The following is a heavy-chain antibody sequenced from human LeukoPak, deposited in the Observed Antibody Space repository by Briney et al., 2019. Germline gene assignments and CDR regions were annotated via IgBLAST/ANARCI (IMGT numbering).Heavy chain of an antibody. CDR1: GGSISSGGYY. J-gene: IGHJ4*02. CDR3: ARWGFTRYCSGGSCYGGDY. V-gene: IGHV4-31*03. D-gene: IGHD2-15*01. Sequence: SENLSLTCTVSGGSISSGGYYWSWIRQHPGKGLEWIGFIYGSGSTYYKSSLKSRVTISVDTSKNQFSLKLTSVTAADTAVYYCARWGFTRYCSGGSCYGGDYWGQGTLVTVSS. CDR2: IYGSGST.